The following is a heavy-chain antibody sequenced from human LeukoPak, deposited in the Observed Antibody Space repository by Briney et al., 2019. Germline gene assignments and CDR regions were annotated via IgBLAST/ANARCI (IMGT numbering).Heavy chain of an antibody. CDR3: ARDWKDIVVVVAATHSFLFDY. CDR1: GFTFSSYA. Sequence: GRSLRLSCAASGFTFSSYAMHWVRQAPGKGLEWVAVISYDGSNKYYADSVKGRFTISRDNSKNTLYLQMNSLRAEDTAVYYCARDWKDIVVVVAATHSFLFDYWGQGTLVTVSS. V-gene: IGHV3-30*01. CDR2: ISYDGSNK. J-gene: IGHJ4*02. D-gene: IGHD2-15*01.